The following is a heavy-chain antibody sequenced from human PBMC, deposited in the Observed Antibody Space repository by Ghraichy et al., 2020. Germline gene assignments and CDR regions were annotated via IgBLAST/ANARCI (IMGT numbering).Heavy chain of an antibody. CDR2: IYHSGST. Sequence: SETLSLTCTVSGYSISSGYYWGWIRQPPGKGLEWIGSIYHSGSTYYNPSLKSRVTISVDTSKNQFSLKLSSVTAADTAVYYCARAPVVPAGAVDYWGQGTRVTVSS. J-gene: IGHJ4*02. V-gene: IGHV4-38-2*02. CDR1: GYSISSGYY. D-gene: IGHD2-2*01. CDR3: ARAPVVPAGAVDY.